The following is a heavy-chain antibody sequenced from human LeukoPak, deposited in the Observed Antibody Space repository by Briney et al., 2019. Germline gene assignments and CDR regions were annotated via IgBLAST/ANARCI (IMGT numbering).Heavy chain of an antibody. CDR2: ISGSGGST. Sequence: GGSLRLSCAASGFTFSSYAMSWVRQAPGKGLEWVSAISGSGGSTYYADSVKGRFTISRDNSKNTLYLQMNSLRAEDTAVYYCANDPTYYYDSSGYYYVHWGQGTLVTVSS. D-gene: IGHD3-22*01. J-gene: IGHJ4*02. CDR3: ANDPTYYYDSSGYYYVH. V-gene: IGHV3-23*01. CDR1: GFTFSSYA.